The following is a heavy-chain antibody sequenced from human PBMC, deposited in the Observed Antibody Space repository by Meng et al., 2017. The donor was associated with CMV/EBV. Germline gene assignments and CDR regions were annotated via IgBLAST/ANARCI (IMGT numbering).Heavy chain of an antibody. CDR1: GFTFSSYA. V-gene: IGHV3-30*04. D-gene: IGHD3-3*01. CDR2: ISYDGNSE. Sequence: GESLKISCAASGFTFSSYAMHWVRQAPGKGLEWVATISYDGNSEYYADSVKGGFTISRDNSKDTLFVQMNSLRAEDRAVYYCARGPTYSDFWRGEPPHYGVDVWGQGTTVTVSS. J-gene: IGHJ6*02. CDR3: ARGPTYSDFWRGEPPHYGVDV.